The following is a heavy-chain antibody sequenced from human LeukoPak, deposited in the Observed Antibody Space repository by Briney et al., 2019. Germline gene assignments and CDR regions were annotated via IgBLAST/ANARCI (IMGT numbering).Heavy chain of an antibody. D-gene: IGHD7-27*01. CDR2: ISPGGKST. CDR1: GFTLSTYE. V-gene: IGHV3-48*03. CDR3: ANHELGDSRDY. J-gene: IGHJ4*02. Sequence: GGSLRLSCAASGFTLSTYEMNWVRQAAGKGLEWVSYISPGGKSTYYADSVKGRFTISRDNAQNALYLQMNSLRAEDTAVYYCANHELGDSRDYWGQGTLVTVSS.